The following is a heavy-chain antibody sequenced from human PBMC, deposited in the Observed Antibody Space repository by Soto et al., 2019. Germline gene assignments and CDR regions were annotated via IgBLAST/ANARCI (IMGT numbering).Heavy chain of an antibody. D-gene: IGHD2-15*01. CDR2: IYWDDDK. Sequence: QITLKESGPTLVKPTQTLTLTCTFSGFSLSTGGVGVGWIRQPPGKALEWLALIYWDDDKRYNPSLQSRLTITKDAYNQVVLSMTNMDPVDTATYYCAHSNVEVVAGSTHTFDYWGQGSLVTVSS. CDR3: AHSNVEVVAGSTHTFDY. CDR1: GFSLSTGGVG. J-gene: IGHJ4*02. V-gene: IGHV2-5*02.